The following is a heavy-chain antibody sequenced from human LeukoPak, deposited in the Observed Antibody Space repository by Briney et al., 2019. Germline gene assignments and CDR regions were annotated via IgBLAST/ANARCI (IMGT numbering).Heavy chain of an antibody. CDR1: GGSISSYY. D-gene: IGHD2-2*01. V-gene: IGHV4-4*07. CDR2: IYTSGST. J-gene: IGHJ2*01. CDR3: ARDIQYQLLLNNYWYFDL. Sequence: SETPSLTCTVSGGSISSYYWSWIRHPARKGLEWIGRIYTSGSTNYNPSLKSRVTMSVDTSKNQSSLKLSSVTAADTAVYYCARDIQYQLLLNNYWYFDLWGRGTLVTVSS.